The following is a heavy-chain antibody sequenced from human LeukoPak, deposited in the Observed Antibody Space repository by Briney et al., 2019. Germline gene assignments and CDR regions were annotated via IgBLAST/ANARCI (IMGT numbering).Heavy chain of an antibody. CDR1: GFTFSSYA. CDR3: ANLLHDILTGYFDY. D-gene: IGHD3-9*01. CDR2: ISGSGGST. Sequence: PGGSLRLSCAASGFTFSSYAMSWVRQAPGKGLEWVSAISGSGGSTYYADSVKGRFTISRDNSKNTLYLQMNSLRAEDTAVYYCANLLHDILTGYFDYWGQGTLVTVSS. J-gene: IGHJ4*02. V-gene: IGHV3-23*01.